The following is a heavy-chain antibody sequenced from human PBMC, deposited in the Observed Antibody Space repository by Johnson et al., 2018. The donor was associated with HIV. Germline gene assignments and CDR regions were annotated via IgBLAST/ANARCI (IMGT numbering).Heavy chain of an antibody. CDR2: ISGSGGST. CDR3: AKEWPRRSSWSDAFDI. CDR1: GFTFSSYA. V-gene: IGHV3-23*04. J-gene: IGHJ3*02. Sequence: EVQLVESGGGLVQPGGSLRLSCAASGFTFSSYAMSWVRQAPGKGLEWVSAISGSGGSTYYADSVKGRVTISRDNSKNTLYLQMNSLRAEDAAVYYCAKEWPRRSSWSDAFDIWGQGTMVTVSS. D-gene: IGHD6-13*01.